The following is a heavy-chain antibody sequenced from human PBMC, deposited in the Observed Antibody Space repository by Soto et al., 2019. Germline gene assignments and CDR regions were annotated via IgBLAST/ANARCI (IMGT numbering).Heavy chain of an antibody. Sequence: TLSLTCTVSGGSISSGGYYWSWIRQHPGKGLEWIGYIYYSVSIYYNPSLKSRVTISVDTSKNQFPLKLSSVTAADTAVYYCARVMPGLYYYGMDVWGQGTTVTVS. CDR1: GGSISSGGYY. V-gene: IGHV4-31*03. CDR2: IYYSVSI. J-gene: IGHJ6*02. CDR3: ARVMPGLYYYGMDV. D-gene: IGHD2-2*01.